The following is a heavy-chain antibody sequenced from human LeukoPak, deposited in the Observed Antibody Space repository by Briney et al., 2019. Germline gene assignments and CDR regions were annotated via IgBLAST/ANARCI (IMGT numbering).Heavy chain of an antibody. V-gene: IGHV1-69*13. Sequence: SVKVSCKASGGTFSSYAISWVRQAPGQGLEWMGGIIPIFGTANYAQKFQCRVTITADESTSTAYMELSSLRSEDTAVYYCARSEGGYSYGHPCWGQGTLVTVSS. CDR3: ARSEGGYSYGHPC. CDR2: IIPIFGTA. CDR1: GGTFSSYA. J-gene: IGHJ4*02. D-gene: IGHD5-18*01.